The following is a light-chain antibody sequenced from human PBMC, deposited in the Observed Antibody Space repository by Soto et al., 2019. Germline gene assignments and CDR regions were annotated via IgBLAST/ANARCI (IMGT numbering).Light chain of an antibody. J-gene: IGKJ2*01. CDR3: QQYDTSIWAYT. V-gene: IGKV3-20*01. CDR1: QSVSSTY. Sequence: EIVLTQSPGTLSLSPGERATLSCRASQSVSSTYLAWYQQKPGQAPRLLIYGASSRETGIPDTFSGSGSGTDFTLTISRLEPEDFAVYYCQQYDTSIWAYTFGQGTKLEIK. CDR2: GAS.